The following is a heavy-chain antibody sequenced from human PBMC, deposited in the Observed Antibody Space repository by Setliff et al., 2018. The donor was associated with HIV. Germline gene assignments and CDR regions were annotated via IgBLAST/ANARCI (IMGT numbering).Heavy chain of an antibody. D-gene: IGHD2-15*01. CDR2: IFTSGSA. J-gene: IGHJ1*01. Sequence: TCTVSGGSISSYYWNWIRQPAGKGLDWIRHIFTSGSAFSSGTANYTPSLKSRVTISVDISKNQFSLKLTSVTAADTAMYFCARDSPADGGNPGRFQRWGQGTLVTVSS. V-gene: IGHV4-4*07. CDR1: GGSISSYY. CDR3: ARDSPADGGNPGRFQR.